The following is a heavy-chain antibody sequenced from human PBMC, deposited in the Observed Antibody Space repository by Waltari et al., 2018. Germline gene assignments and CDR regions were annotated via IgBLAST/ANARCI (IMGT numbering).Heavy chain of an antibody. D-gene: IGHD2-2*01. J-gene: IGHJ4*02. V-gene: IGHV4-4*02. Sequence: QVQLQASGQRLVKPSATLSLPCAVSGHSTSGNYWWSWVRQSPEKGLEWIGQVHHSGKTHYNPSLQSRVTISLDKPKNQFSLNLNSVTAADTAVYYCAGDRAIGLFFDYWGRGTLVTVSS. CDR1: GHSTSGNYW. CDR3: AGDRAIGLFFDY. CDR2: VHHSGKT.